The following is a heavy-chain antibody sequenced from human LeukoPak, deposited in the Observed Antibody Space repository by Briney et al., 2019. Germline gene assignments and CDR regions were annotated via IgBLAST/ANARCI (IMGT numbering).Heavy chain of an antibody. V-gene: IGHV3-23*01. CDR3: AKEADDWYPRPFDY. J-gene: IGHJ4*02. CDR2: IGGSGDST. D-gene: IGHD3-9*01. Sequence: GGSLRLSCAASGFTFSSYAMTWVRQAPGKGLEWVSAIGGSGDSTYYADSVKGRFTISRDNSKNTLYLQMNSLTAEDTAVYYCAKEADDWYPRPFDYWGQGTLVTVSS. CDR1: GFTFSSYA.